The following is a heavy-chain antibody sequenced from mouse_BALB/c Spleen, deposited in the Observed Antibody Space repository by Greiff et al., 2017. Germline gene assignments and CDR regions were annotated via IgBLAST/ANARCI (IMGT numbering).Heavy chain of an antibody. CDR2: IYPSDSYT. V-gene: IGHV1-69*02. J-gene: IGHJ2*01. CDR3: TRGGAAYFDY. Sequence: QVQLQQPGAELVRPGASVKLSCKASGYTFTSYWINWVKQRPGQGLEWIGNIYPSDSYTNYNQKFKDKATLTVDKSSSTAYMQLSGPTSEDSAVYYCTRGGAAYFDYWGQGTTLTVSS. D-gene: IGHD3-3*01. CDR1: GYTFTSYW.